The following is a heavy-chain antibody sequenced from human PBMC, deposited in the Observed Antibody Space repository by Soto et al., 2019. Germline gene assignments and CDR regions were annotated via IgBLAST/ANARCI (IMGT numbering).Heavy chain of an antibody. V-gene: IGHV3-23*01. CDR1: GFTFSSYA. J-gene: IGHJ6*02. CDR2: ISGSGGST. D-gene: IGHD3-3*01. CDR3: AKSTHYDLLIFYYYYYGMDV. Sequence: HPGGSLRLSCAASGFTFSSYAMSWVRQAPGKGLEWVSAISGSGGSTYYADSVKGRFTISRDNSKNTLYLQMNSLRAEDTAVYYCAKSTHYDLLIFYYYYYGMDVWGQGTTVTVSS.